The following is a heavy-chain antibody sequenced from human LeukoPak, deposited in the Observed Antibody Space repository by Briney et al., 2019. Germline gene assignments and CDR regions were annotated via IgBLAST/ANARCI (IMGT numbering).Heavy chain of an antibody. CDR1: GFTFRSHA. V-gene: IGHV3-23*01. D-gene: IGHD6-6*01. CDR3: AKWKYSNSGIDDY. CDR2: IYENGGTT. J-gene: IGHJ4*02. Sequence: GGSLRLSCVGSGFTFRSHAMSRVRQAPEKGLEFVSGIYENGGTTYYADSVKGRFSISRDNSKNTLYLQMDSLRAEDTAVYYCAKWKYSNSGIDDYWGQGTLVTVSS.